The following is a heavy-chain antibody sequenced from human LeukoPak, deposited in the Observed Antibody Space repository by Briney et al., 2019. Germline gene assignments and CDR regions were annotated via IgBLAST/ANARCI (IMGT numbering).Heavy chain of an antibody. V-gene: IGHV3-23*01. J-gene: IGHJ6*03. CDR2: LSGSGSTT. Sequence: GGSLRLSCAASGFTFSTYAMTWVRQAPGKGLEWVSGLSGSGSTTYYADSVKGRFTISRDNSKNTLYLQMNSLRVGDTAIYYCARAPPYGGYYYYYYMDVWGKGTTVTVSS. CDR1: GFTFSTYA. D-gene: IGHD4/OR15-4a*01. CDR3: ARAPPYGGYYYYYYMDV.